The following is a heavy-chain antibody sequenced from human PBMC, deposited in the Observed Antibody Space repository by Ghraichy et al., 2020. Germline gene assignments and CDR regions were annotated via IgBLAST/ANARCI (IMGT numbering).Heavy chain of an antibody. CDR2: IYHSGST. Sequence: SETLSLTCAVSGGSISSGGYSWSWIRQPPGKGLEWIGYIYHSGSTYYNPSLKSRVTISVDRSKNQFSLKLSSVTAADTAVYYCARAIVTTTSGIFDYWGQGTLVTVSS. D-gene: IGHD4-11*01. CDR1: GGSISSGGYS. J-gene: IGHJ4*02. CDR3: ARAIVTTTSGIFDY. V-gene: IGHV4-30-2*01.